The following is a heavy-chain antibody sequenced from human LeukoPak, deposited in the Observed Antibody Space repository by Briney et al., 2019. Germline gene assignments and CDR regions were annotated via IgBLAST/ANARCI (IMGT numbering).Heavy chain of an antibody. CDR2: IYTGGNT. V-gene: IGHV4-4*07. CDR1: DGSISSYY. J-gene: IGHJ4*02. D-gene: IGHD6-19*01. Sequence: SETLSLTCTVSDGSISSYYWSWIRQPAGKGLEWIGRIYTGGNTNYNPSLKSRVTISVDKSKNQFSLKMNSVTAADTAVYFCARGSSSGWSRENYLDYWGQGTLVTVSS. CDR3: ARGSSSGWSRENYLDY.